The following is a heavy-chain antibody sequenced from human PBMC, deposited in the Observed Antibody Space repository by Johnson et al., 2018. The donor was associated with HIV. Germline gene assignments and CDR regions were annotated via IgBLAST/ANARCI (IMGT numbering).Heavy chain of an antibody. J-gene: IGHJ3*02. D-gene: IGHD3-10*01. CDR2: IRYDGNNK. CDR3: AKGWRQLWPTGDGAVDI. Sequence: QVQLVESGGGVVRPGGSLRLSCAASGFTFSSYAMSWVRQAPGKGLEWVAFIRYDGNNKFYADSVKGRFTISRDNDNNTLLLQMRSLKTDDTALYYSAKGWRQLWPTGDGAVDIWGQGTLVTVSS. V-gene: IGHV3-30*02. CDR1: GFTFSSYA.